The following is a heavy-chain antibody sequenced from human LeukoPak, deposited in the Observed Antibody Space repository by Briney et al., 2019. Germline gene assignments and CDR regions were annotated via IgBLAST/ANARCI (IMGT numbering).Heavy chain of an antibody. CDR1: GFTFDDYA. Sequence: PGGSLRLSCAASGFTFDDYAMHWVRQAPGKGLEWVSGISWNSGSIGYADSVKGRFTISRDNAKNSLYLQMNSLRAEDTALYYCAKDTGSQWLGKIDYWGQGTLVTVSS. D-gene: IGHD6-19*01. CDR2: ISWNSGSI. J-gene: IGHJ4*02. V-gene: IGHV3-9*01. CDR3: AKDTGSQWLGKIDY.